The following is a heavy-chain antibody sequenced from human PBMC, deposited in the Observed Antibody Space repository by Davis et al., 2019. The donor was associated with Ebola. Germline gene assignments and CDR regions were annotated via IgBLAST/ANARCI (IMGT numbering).Heavy chain of an antibody. J-gene: IGHJ4*02. D-gene: IGHD1-1*01. V-gene: IGHV3-48*01. Sequence: GESLKISCAASGFTFSSYSMNWVRQAPGKGLEWVSYISSSSSTIYYADSVKGRFTISRDNAKNSLYLQMNSLRAEDTAVYYCTRDNEYFDYWGQGTLVTVSS. CDR1: GFTFSSYS. CDR2: ISSSSSTI. CDR3: TRDNEYFDY.